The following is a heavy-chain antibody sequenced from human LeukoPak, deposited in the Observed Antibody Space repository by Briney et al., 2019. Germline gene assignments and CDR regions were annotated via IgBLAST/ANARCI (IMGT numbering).Heavy chain of an antibody. CDR3: ARGLTAGPNYYYYYMDV. J-gene: IGHJ6*03. D-gene: IGHD3-9*01. V-gene: IGHV3-48*03. CDR2: ISSSGSTI. CDR1: GFTFSSHE. Sequence: GGSLRLSCAASGFTFSSHEMNWVRQAPGKGLEWVSYISSSGSTIYYADSVKGRFTISRDNAKNTLYLQMNSLRAGDAAVYYCARGLTAGPNYYYYYMDVWGKGTTVTVSS.